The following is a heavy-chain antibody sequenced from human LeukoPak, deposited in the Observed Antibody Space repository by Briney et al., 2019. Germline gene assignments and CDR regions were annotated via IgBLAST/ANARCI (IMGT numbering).Heavy chain of an antibody. J-gene: IGHJ4*02. CDR2: IYYSGST. Sequence: SETLSLTCTVSGGSISSYYWSWIRQPPGKGLEWIGYIYYSGSTNYNPSLKSRVTMSVDTSKNQFSLKLSSVTAADTAVYYCARNRIQLWYYFDYWGQGTLVTVSS. CDR1: GGSISSYY. CDR3: ARNRIQLWYYFDY. V-gene: IGHV4-59*08. D-gene: IGHD5-18*01.